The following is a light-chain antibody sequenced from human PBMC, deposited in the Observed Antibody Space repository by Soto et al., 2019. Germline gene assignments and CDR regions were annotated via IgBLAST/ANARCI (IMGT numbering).Light chain of an antibody. Sequence: IVMTQSPATLSLSPGERATLSCKASHSISSNVAWYQQKPGQAPRLLIYGASTRATGIPARFSGSGSGTDFTLTITSLQSEDFAAYFCQQYNNWSPVTFGGGTKVDIK. V-gene: IGKV3-15*01. CDR1: HSISSN. CDR3: QQYNNWSPVT. J-gene: IGKJ4*01. CDR2: GAS.